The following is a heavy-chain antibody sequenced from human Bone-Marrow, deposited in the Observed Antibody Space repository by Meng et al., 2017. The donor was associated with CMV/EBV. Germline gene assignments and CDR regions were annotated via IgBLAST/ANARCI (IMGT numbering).Heavy chain of an antibody. D-gene: IGHD3-3*01. V-gene: IGHV3-21*01. CDR1: GFTFSSYS. J-gene: IGHJ3*02. Sequence: GESLKISCAASGFTFSSYSMNWVRQAPGKGLEWVSSISSSSSYIYYADSVKGRFIISRDNDKNSLYLQMNSLRAEDTAVYYCAREDTIFGVVIGAFEIWGQGTMVTVSS. CDR2: ISSSSSYI. CDR3: AREDTIFGVVIGAFEI.